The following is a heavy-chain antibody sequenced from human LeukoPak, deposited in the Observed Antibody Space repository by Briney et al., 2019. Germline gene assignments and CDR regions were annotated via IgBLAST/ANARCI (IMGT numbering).Heavy chain of an antibody. J-gene: IGHJ4*02. CDR2: IYHSGTT. D-gene: IGHD1-26*01. Sequence: SETLSLTCTVSGGSISSSNWWGWVRQPPGKGLECIGEIYHSGTTNYNPSLKSRVTISVDKSKNQFSLKLNSVTAADTAVYYCARGLEVGAYVWGQGTLVTVSS. CDR3: ARGLEVGAYV. V-gene: IGHV4-4*02. CDR1: GGSISSSNW.